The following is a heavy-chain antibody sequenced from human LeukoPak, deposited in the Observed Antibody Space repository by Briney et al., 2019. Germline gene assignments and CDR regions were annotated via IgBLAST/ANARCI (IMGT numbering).Heavy chain of an antibody. J-gene: IGHJ6*03. CDR1: GGSISSGSYY. V-gene: IGHV4-61*02. CDR2: IYTSGST. D-gene: IGHD2-2*01. CDR3: AREVVPALYYYYYYMDV. Sequence: SETLSLTCTVSGGSISSGSYYWSWIRQPAGKGLECIGRIYTSGSTNYNPSLKSRVTISVDKSKNQFSLKLSSVTAADTAVYYCAREVVPALYYYYYYMDVWGKGTTVTVSS.